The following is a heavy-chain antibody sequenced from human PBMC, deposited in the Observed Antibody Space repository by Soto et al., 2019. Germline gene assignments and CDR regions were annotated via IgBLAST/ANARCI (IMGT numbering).Heavy chain of an antibody. CDR2: IYYSGST. V-gene: IGHV4-31*03. Sequence: QVQLQESGPGLVKPSQTLSLTCTVSGGSISSGGYYWSWIRQHPGKGLEWIGYIYYSGSTYYNPSLKSRVTISVDTSKNHFSLKPSSVTAADTAVNYCARSFVVAAAGPFDYWGQGTLVTVSS. D-gene: IGHD6-13*01. CDR1: GGSISSGGYY. J-gene: IGHJ4*02. CDR3: ARSFVVAAAGPFDY.